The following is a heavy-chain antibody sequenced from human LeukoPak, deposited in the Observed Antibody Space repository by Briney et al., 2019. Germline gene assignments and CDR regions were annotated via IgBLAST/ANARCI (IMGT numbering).Heavy chain of an antibody. CDR1: GYKLTNNW. J-gene: IGHJ4*02. V-gene: IGHV5-51*01. CDR3: ARFALTSSLDY. CDR2: IYPGNSDT. Sequence: GESLKISCKISGYKLTNNWIGWVRQVPGKGLEWLGLIYPGNSDTRYSPFFQGQVTFSVDTSISTAYLHWGGLKASDTAMYYCARFALTSSLDYWGQGTLVTVSS. D-gene: IGHD6-13*01.